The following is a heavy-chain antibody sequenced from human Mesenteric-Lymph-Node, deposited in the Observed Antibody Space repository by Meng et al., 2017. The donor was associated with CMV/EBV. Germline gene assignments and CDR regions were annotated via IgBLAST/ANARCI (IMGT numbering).Heavy chain of an antibody. V-gene: IGHV4-39*07. J-gene: IGHJ4*02. CDR3: ASLPIAAAVRGC. CDR1: GGSISSSAYY. CDR2: IYYSGST. Sequence: SETLSLTCTVSGGSISSSAYYWGWIRQPPGKGLEWIGSIYYSGSTYYNLSLKSRVTISVDTSKSQFSLKLSSVTAADTAVYYCASLPIAAAVRGCWGQGTLVTVSS. D-gene: IGHD6-13*01.